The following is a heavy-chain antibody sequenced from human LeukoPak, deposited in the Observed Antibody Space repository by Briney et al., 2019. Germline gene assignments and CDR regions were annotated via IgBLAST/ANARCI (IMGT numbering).Heavy chain of an antibody. CDR2: ISWNSGSI. CDR3: AKDIGPYGSGNYGMDV. CDR1: GFTFDDYA. V-gene: IGHV3-9*01. J-gene: IGHJ6*02. D-gene: IGHD3-10*01. Sequence: GGSLRLSCAASGFTFDDYAMHRVRQAPGKGLEWVSGISWNSGSIGYADSVKGRFTISRDNAKNSLYLQMNSLRAEDTALYYCAKDIGPYGSGNYGMDVWGQGTTVTVSS.